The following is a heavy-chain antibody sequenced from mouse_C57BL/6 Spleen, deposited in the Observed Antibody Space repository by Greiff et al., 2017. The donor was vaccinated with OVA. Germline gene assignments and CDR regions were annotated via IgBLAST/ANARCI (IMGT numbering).Heavy chain of an antibody. CDR3: AIGMFYYAMDY. CDR2: IHPNSGST. CDR1: GYTFTSYW. Sequence: VQLQQPGAELVKPGASVKLSCKASGYTFTSYWMHWVKQRPGQGLEWIGMIHPNSGSTKYNEKFKSKATLTVDKSSSTAYMHLSILTSEDSAVYYCAIGMFYYAMDYWGQGTSVTVSS. D-gene: IGHD3-3*01. J-gene: IGHJ4*01. V-gene: IGHV1-64*01.